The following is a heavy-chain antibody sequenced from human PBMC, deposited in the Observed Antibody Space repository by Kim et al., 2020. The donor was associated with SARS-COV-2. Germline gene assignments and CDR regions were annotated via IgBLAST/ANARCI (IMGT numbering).Heavy chain of an antibody. CDR3: ARDATDSPGDF. V-gene: IGHV1-2*02. D-gene: IGHD2-15*01. J-gene: IGHJ4*02. Sequence: TNYAQKFQGRVTMTRDTSVSTAYMELSRLRSDDTAVYYCARDATDSPGDFWGQGTLITVSS. CDR2: T.